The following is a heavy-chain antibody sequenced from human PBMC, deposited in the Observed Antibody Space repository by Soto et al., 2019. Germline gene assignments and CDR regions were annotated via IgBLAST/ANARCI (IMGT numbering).Heavy chain of an antibody. Sequence: EVQLVESGGGLIQPGGSLRLSCAASGFTVSSNYMSWVRQAPGKGLEWVSVIYSGGSTYYADSVKGRFTISRDNSKNTLYLQMNSLRAEDTAVYYCARDPGGYDYNYYYYGMDVWGQGTTVTVSS. J-gene: IGHJ6*02. CDR3: ARDPGGYDYNYYYYGMDV. D-gene: IGHD5-12*01. CDR2: IYSGGST. V-gene: IGHV3-53*01. CDR1: GFTVSSNY.